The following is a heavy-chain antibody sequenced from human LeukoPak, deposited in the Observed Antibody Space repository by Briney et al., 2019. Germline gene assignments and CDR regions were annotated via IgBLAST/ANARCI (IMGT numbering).Heavy chain of an antibody. V-gene: IGHV4-34*01. CDR3: ARGRGRGYSYGTDY. D-gene: IGHD5-18*01. Sequence: PSETLSLTCAVYGGSFSGYYWSWIRQPPGKGLEWIGEINHSGSTNYNPSLKSRVTISVDTSKNQFSLKLSSVTAADPAVYYCARGRGRGYSYGTDYWGQGTLVTASS. CDR2: INHSGST. CDR1: GGSFSGYY. J-gene: IGHJ4*02.